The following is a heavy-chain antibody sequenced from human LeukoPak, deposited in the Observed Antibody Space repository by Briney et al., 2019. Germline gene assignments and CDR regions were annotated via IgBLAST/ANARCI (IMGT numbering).Heavy chain of an antibody. CDR3: ARESNHYYYYMDV. V-gene: IGHV3-7*01. J-gene: IGHJ6*03. CDR1: GFTFSNYL. CDR2: INRDGTEK. Sequence: GGSLRLSCAASGFTFSNYLMTWVRQAPGKGLEWVANINRDGTEKYYVDSVKGRFTISRDNAENSLYLQMNSLRAEDTAVYYCARESNHYYYYMDVWGKGTTVTISS.